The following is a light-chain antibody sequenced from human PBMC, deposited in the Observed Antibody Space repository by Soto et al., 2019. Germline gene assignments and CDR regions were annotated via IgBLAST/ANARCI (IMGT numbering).Light chain of an antibody. CDR1: QSLRHNGYNY. CDR3: RQALQSPEYT. J-gene: IGKJ2*01. V-gene: IGKV2-28*01. CDR2: LGS. Sequence: EIVMTQSPLSLPVTPGEPASISCRSSQSLRHNGYNYLDWYLQKPGQSPQLLIYLGSNRASGVPDRFSGSGSGTDFKLKISRVEAEDVGVYYCRQALQSPEYTFGQGTKLEIK.